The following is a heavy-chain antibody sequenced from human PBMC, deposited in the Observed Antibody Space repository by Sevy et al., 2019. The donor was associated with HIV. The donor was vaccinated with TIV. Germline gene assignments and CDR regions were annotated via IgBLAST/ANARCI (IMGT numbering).Heavy chain of an antibody. CDR2: IRWNSGHI. V-gene: IGHV3-9*01. CDR3: AKDSYSSSSAEWDY. D-gene: IGHD6-6*01. CDR1: GFTFNDYA. J-gene: IGHJ4*02. Sequence: GGSLRVSCVASGFTFNDYAMHWVRQAPGKGLEWVSGIRWNSGHIGYAESVKGRFTISRDNAKNSLYLQMNSLRTEDTAFYYCAKDSYSSSSAEWDYWGQGTLVTVSS.